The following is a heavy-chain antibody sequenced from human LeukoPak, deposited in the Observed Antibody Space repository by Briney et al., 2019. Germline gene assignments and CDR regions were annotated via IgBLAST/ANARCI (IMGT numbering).Heavy chain of an antibody. CDR2: IKRDGSEK. CDR3: ARGYGDSIHFDY. J-gene: IGHJ4*02. CDR1: GFTFSSYW. D-gene: IGHD4-17*01. V-gene: IGHV3-7*04. Sequence: PGGSLRLSCAASGFTFSSYWMSRVRQAPGKGLEWVANIKRDGSEKYYVDSVKGRFTISRDNAKNSLYLQMNSLRAEEAAVYYCARGYGDSIHFDYWGQGTLVTVSS.